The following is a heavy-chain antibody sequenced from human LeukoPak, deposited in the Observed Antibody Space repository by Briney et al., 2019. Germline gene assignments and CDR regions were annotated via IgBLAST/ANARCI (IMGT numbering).Heavy chain of an antibody. J-gene: IGHJ5*02. CDR3: ARDPSYMVRGVNWFDP. Sequence: ASETLSLTCTVSGGSISSYYWSWIRQPPGKGLEWIGYIYYSGSTNYNPSLKSRVTISVDTSKNQFSLKLSSVTPEDTAVYYCARDPSYMVRGVNWFDPWGQGTLVTVSS. V-gene: IGHV4-59*12. CDR2: IYYSGST. CDR1: GGSISSYY. D-gene: IGHD3-10*01.